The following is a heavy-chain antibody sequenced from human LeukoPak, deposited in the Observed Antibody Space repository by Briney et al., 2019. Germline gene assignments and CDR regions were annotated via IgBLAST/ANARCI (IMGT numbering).Heavy chain of an antibody. J-gene: IGHJ4*02. CDR2: VYSSGTT. Sequence: SETLSLTCTVSGGSISSSYWSWIRQPPGKGLEWIGHVYSSGTTSYNPSLKSRVTISVDTSKNQFSLKLTSVTAADTAVYYCARDGNWGYDSWGQGPLVSVSS. CDR3: ARDGNWGYDS. CDR1: GGSISSSY. V-gene: IGHV4-59*01. D-gene: IGHD7-27*01.